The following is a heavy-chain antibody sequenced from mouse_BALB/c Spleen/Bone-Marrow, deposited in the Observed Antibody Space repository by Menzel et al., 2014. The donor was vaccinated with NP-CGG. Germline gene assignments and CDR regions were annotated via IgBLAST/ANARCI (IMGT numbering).Heavy chain of an antibody. D-gene: IGHD1-1*01. CDR3: AREFTTYIHWYLDV. Sequence: EVQRVESGGGLVQPGGSMRLSCATSGFSFTDYYMSWVRQPPGKAIEWLGFIRNKAKGYTTEYSASVRGQFTISRDNSQNILYLQMITLRTEDSATYYCAREFTTYIHWYLDVWGAGTPVTVAS. J-gene: IGHJ1*01. V-gene: IGHV7-3*02. CDR1: GFSFTDYY. CDR2: IRNKAKGYTT.